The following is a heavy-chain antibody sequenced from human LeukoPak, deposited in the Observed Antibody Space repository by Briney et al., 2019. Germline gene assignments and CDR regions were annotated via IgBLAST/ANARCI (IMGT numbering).Heavy chain of an antibody. Sequence: SGTLSLTCTVSGGSISSSSYYWGWIRQPPGKGLEWIGSIYYSGSTYYNPSLKSRVTISVDTSKNQFSLKLSSVTAADTAVYYCARDPWQRYFDYWGQGTLVTVSS. D-gene: IGHD6-25*01. CDR3: ARDPWQRYFDY. J-gene: IGHJ4*02. CDR2: IYYSGST. V-gene: IGHV4-39*07. CDR1: GGSISSSSYY.